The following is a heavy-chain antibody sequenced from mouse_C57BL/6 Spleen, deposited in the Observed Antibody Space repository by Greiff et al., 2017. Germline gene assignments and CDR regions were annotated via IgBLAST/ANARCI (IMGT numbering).Heavy chain of an antibody. CDR2: ISSGGDYI. Sequence: EVMLVESGEGLVKPGGSLKLSCAASGFTFSSYAMSWVRQTPEKRLEWVAYISSGGDYIYYADTVKGRFTISRDNARNTLYLQMSSLKSEDTAMYYCTRAYGSSYFDYWGQGTTLTVSS. CDR1: GFTFSSYA. J-gene: IGHJ2*01. D-gene: IGHD1-1*01. V-gene: IGHV5-9-1*02. CDR3: TRAYGSSYFDY.